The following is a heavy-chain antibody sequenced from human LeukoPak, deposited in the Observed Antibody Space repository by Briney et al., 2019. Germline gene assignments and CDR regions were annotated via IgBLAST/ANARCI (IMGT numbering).Heavy chain of an antibody. D-gene: IGHD6-19*01. J-gene: IGHJ4*02. V-gene: IGHV4-59*08. CDR1: GGSISSYY. CDR2: IYYSGST. CDR3: ARLSRYSSGPFDY. Sequence: TSETLSLTCTVSGGSISSYYWSWIRQPPGKGLEWIGYIYYSGSTNYNPSLKSRVTISVDTSKNQFSLKLSSVTAADTAVYYCARLSRYSSGPFDYWGQGTLVTVSS.